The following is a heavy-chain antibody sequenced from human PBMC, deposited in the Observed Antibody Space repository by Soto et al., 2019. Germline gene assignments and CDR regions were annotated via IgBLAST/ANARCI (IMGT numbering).Heavy chain of an antibody. CDR2: ISSSSITI. V-gene: IGHV3-48*01. CDR1: GFTFSTYN. CDR3: AREEGYCSGGNGYPPHIQYNYYMDV. J-gene: IGHJ6*03. Sequence: EVQLVESGGGLVQPGGSLRLSCAASGFTFSTYNMNWVRQAPGKGLEWVSYISSSSITIYYAESVKGRFTISRDHGKNSLYLQMNGLRAEDTAVYYCAREEGYCSGGNGYPPHIQYNYYMDVWGKGATVTVSS. D-gene: IGHD2-15*01.